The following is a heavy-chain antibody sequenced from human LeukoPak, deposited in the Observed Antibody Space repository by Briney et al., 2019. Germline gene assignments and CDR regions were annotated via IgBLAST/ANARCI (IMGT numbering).Heavy chain of an antibody. CDR2: IIPILGIA. CDR1: GGTFSSYA. J-gene: IGHJ4*02. Sequence: SVKVSCKASGGTFSSYAISWVRQAPGQGLEWMGRIIPILGIANYAQKLQVRVTITADKSTSTAYMELSSLRSEDTAVYYCASPGEDYYDSSGYYYSYFDYWGQGTLVTVSS. D-gene: IGHD3-22*01. V-gene: IGHV1-69*04. CDR3: ASPGEDYYDSSGYYYSYFDY.